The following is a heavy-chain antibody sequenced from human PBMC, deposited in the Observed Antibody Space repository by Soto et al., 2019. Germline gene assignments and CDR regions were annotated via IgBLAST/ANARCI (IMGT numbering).Heavy chain of an antibody. CDR3: ATNRVPAAIRGSFDY. V-gene: IGHV3-43*01. Sequence: VQLVESGGVVVQPGGSLRLSCAASGFIFDDYTMHWVRQAPGKGLEWVSVISWDGISTYYADSVKGRFTISRDNNKNSLYLQMTGLRTEDTALYYCATNRVPAAIRGSFDYWGQGTLVTVSS. D-gene: IGHD2-2*02. CDR1: GFIFDDYT. J-gene: IGHJ4*02. CDR2: ISWDGIST.